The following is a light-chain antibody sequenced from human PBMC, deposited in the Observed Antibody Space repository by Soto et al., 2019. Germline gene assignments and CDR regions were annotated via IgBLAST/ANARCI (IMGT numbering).Light chain of an antibody. V-gene: IGKV3-20*01. J-gene: IGKJ3*01. CDR1: QSISSDH. CDR2: GAS. CDR3: QDYRSAPIT. Sequence: DIVLPQSPGILSLSPGERATLACMASQSISSDHLAWYQQRPGQSPRLLIYGASSRTTGVPDRFSGSGSGTDFTLTIISLEPEDFAVYYCQDYRSAPITFCPGTKVDIK.